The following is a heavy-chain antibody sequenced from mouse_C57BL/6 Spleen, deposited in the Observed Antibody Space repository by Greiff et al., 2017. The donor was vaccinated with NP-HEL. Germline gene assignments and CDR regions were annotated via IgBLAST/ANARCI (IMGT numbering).Heavy chain of an antibody. D-gene: IGHD2-4*01. J-gene: IGHJ3*01. CDR3: ASRRTYDYPFAY. V-gene: IGHV2-6*01. CDR1: GFSLTSYG. Sequence: QVQLQQSGPGLVAPSQSLSITCTVSGFSLTSYGVDWVRQSPGKGLEWLGVIWGVGSTNYNSALKSRLSISKDNSKSQVFLKMNSLQTDDTAMYYCASRRTYDYPFAYWGQGTLVTVSA. CDR2: IWGVGST.